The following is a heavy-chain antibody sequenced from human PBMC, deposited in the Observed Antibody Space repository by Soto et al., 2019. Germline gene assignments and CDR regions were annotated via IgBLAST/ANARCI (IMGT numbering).Heavy chain of an antibody. CDR3: ARHPLHRVGASISAFQI. D-gene: IGHD1-26*01. Sequence: PAETLSLTCRVSGGSISSYYWSWIRQPPGKGLEWIGYIYFSGNTYYNPSLKSRVTISVDTSKNQFSLNLNSVTAADTAVYFCARHPLHRVGASISAFQIWPQGTVVTVSS. J-gene: IGHJ3*02. CDR2: IYFSGNT. CDR1: GGSISSYY. V-gene: IGHV4-59*04.